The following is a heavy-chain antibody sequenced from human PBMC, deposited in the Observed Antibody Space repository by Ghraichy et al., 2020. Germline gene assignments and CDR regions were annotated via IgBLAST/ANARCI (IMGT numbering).Heavy chain of an antibody. Sequence: GGSLRLSCAASGFIFNNYNMNWVRQAPGKGLEWVSYISSSSSTIYYADSVKGRFTISRDNAENSLYLQMHSLRDEDTAVYYCTRDSRELPYFDYWGQGTLVTVSS. V-gene: IGHV3-48*02. J-gene: IGHJ4*02. CDR3: TRDSRELPYFDY. D-gene: IGHD1-26*01. CDR1: GFIFNNYN. CDR2: ISSSSSTI.